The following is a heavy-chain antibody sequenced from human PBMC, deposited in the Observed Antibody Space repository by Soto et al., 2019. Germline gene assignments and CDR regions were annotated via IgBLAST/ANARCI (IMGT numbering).Heavy chain of an antibody. CDR1: GYTFTSYD. CDR2: MNPNSGNT. J-gene: IGHJ5*02. D-gene: IGHD3-9*01. Sequence: ASVKVSCKASGYTFTSYDINWVRQATGQGLEWMGWMNPNSGNTGYAQKFQGRVTMTRNTSISTAYMELSSVTAADTAMYYCARGRKHYDVLTGYRSTLNWFDPWGQGTQVTVSS. CDR3: ARGRKHYDVLTGYRSTLNWFDP. V-gene: IGHV1-8*01.